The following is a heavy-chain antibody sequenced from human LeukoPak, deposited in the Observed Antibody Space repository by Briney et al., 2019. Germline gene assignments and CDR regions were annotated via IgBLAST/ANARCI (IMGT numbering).Heavy chain of an antibody. V-gene: IGHV4-34*01. CDR1: GGSFSGYY. D-gene: IGHD2-8*01. J-gene: IGHJ4*02. Sequence: SETLSLTCAVYGGSFSGYYWSWIRQSPGKGLEWIGGIDHSGSTNYNPSLKSRVTISVDTSKNQFSLKLSSVTAADTAVYYCARGNVLMVYAILDYWGQGTLVTVSS. CDR2: IDHSGST. CDR3: ARGNVLMVYAILDY.